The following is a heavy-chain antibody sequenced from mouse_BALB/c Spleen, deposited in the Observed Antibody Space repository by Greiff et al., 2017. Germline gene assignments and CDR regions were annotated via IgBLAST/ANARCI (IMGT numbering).Heavy chain of an antibody. CDR1: GYSIASGYY. D-gene: IGHD1-2*01. J-gene: IGHJ1*01. CDR3: ARGYYGAWYFDV. Sequence: EVQVVESGPGLVKPSQSLSLTCSVTGYSIASGYYWNWIRQFPGNKLEWMGYISYDGSNNYNPSLKNRISITRDTSKNQFFLKLNSVTTEDTATYDCARGYYGAWYFDVWGAGTTVTVSS. CDR2: ISYDGSN. V-gene: IGHV3-6*02.